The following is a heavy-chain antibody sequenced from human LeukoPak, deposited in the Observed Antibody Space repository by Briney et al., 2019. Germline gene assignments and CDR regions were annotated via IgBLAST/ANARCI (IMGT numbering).Heavy chain of an antibody. V-gene: IGHV4-59*01. Sequence: SETLSLTCTVSGGSISSYYWSWIRQPPGKGLEWIGYIYCSGSTNYNPSLKSRVTISVDTSKNQFSLKLSSVTAADTAVYYCARSPVYDSSGYYVGWGQGTLVTVSS. D-gene: IGHD3-22*01. J-gene: IGHJ4*02. CDR1: GGSISSYY. CDR3: ARSPVYDSSGYYVG. CDR2: IYCSGST.